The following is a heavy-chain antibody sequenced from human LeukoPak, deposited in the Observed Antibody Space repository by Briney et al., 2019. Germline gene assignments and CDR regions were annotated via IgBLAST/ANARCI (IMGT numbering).Heavy chain of an antibody. CDR1: GFTFSSYS. Sequence: GGSLRLSCAASGFTFSSYSMNWVRQAPEKGREWVSSISSRSSYIYYADSVKGRFTISRDNAKNSLYLQMNSLRAEDTAVYYCARDEYYYDSSLYFQHWGQGTLVTVSS. V-gene: IGHV3-21*01. CDR3: ARDEYYYDSSLYFQH. J-gene: IGHJ1*01. D-gene: IGHD3-22*01. CDR2: ISSRSSYI.